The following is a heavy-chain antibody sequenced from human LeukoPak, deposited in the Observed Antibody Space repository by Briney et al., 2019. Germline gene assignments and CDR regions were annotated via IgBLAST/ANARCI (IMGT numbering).Heavy chain of an antibody. CDR2: KKHDGSEK. J-gene: IGHJ4*02. V-gene: IGHV3-7*01. CDR1: GFTFSIHW. Sequence: PGRSLRLSCAASGFTFSIHWMSWARQAPGEGREWVANKKHDGSEKYYVDSVKGRSTISRDNAKTPLYLQMNSLRAENTAVYYCARANVDIVATIFDYWGQGTLVTASS. D-gene: IGHD5-12*01. CDR3: ARANVDIVATIFDY.